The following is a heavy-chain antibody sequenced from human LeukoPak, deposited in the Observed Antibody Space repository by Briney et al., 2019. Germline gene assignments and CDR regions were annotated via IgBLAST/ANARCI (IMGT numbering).Heavy chain of an antibody. Sequence: GGSLRLSCAASGFTFSSYWMSWVRHAPGKWLKWVVNIKQDGSEKYYVDSVKGRFTISRDNAKNALYLEMNSLRAEDTALYYCAKDKFDGSGSYYFDYWGQGTLVTVSS. J-gene: IGHJ4*02. D-gene: IGHD3-10*01. CDR1: GFTFSSYW. CDR2: IKQDGSEK. CDR3: AKDKFDGSGSYYFDY. V-gene: IGHV3-7*03.